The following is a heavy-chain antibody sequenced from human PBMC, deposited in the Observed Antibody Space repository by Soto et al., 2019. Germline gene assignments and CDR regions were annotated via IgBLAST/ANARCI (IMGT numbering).Heavy chain of an antibody. J-gene: IGHJ5*02. D-gene: IGHD3-3*01. V-gene: IGHV4-39*01. CDR1: GGSISSSSYY. CDR3: ARMGDFWSGPGELDP. CDR2: VYYNGFT. Sequence: QLQLRESGPGLVKPSETLSLTCTVSGGSISSSSYYWAWNRQSPGKGLEWIGSVYYNGFTYYNPSLTSPVTISVDTSKNQFSLKLTSVTAADTAVYYCARMGDFWSGPGELDPWGQGTLVTVSS.